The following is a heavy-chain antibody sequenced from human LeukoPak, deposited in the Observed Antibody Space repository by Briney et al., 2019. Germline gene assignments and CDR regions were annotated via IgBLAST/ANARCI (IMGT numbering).Heavy chain of an antibody. CDR3: AKGGGCIVGGTCSLSYYYGMDV. D-gene: IGHD1-26*01. CDR2: ISGSGTST. CDR1: EFTFSSYA. V-gene: IGHV3-23*01. J-gene: IGHJ6*02. Sequence: GGSLRLSCAASEFTFSSYAMSWVRQAPGKGLEWVSAISGSGTSTFYADSVKGRFTTSRDNSKNTLYLQMNSLRDEDTAVYYCAKGGGCIVGGTCSLSYYYGMDVWGQGTTVTVSS.